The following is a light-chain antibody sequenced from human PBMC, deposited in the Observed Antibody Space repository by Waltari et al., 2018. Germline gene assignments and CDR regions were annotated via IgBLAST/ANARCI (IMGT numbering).Light chain of an antibody. J-gene: IGLJ2*01. V-gene: IGLV3-21*02. Sequence: YVLTQPPSVSVAPGQTAKITCGGDNIEAKSLNWDKQRPGQAPVQVVYDDSDRPPGIPERFSGSNSWKATLTISRVEAGDEADYYCQVWDSTSDHVVFGGGTKLTVL. CDR1: NIEAKS. CDR3: QVWDSTSDHVV. CDR2: DDS.